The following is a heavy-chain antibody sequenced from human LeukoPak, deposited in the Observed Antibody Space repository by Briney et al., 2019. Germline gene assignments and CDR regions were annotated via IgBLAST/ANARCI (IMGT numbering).Heavy chain of an antibody. CDR3: ARAPRGSSSWYYFDY. CDR1: RFTFSSYA. J-gene: IGHJ4*02. V-gene: IGHV3-30*04. CDR2: ISYDGSNK. Sequence: GGSLRLSCAASRFTFSSYAMHWVRQAPGKGLERVAVISYDGSNKYYADSVKGRFTISRDNSKNTLYLQMNSLRAEDTAVYYCARAPRGSSSWYYFDYWGQGTLVTVSS. D-gene: IGHD6-13*01.